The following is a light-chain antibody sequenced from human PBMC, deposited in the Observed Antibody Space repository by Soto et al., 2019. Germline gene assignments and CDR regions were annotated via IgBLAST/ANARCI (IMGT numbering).Light chain of an antibody. CDR1: QSISSW. CDR3: QQYNSYSPT. CDR2: DAS. J-gene: IGKJ1*01. Sequence: DIQMTHSASTLSASVGDRVTITCRASQSISSWLAWYQQKPGKAPKLLIYDASSLESGVPSRFSGSGSGTEFTLTISSLQPDDFAPYYCQQYNSYSPTFGQGTKVDIK. V-gene: IGKV1-5*01.